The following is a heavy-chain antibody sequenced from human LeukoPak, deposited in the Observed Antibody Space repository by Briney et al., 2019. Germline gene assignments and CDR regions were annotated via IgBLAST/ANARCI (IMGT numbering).Heavy chain of an antibody. D-gene: IGHD3-22*01. V-gene: IGHV1-2*06. CDR2: LNPNSGGT. J-gene: IGHJ3*01. CDR1: GYTFTGCY. CDR3: ARDGDYYYDSNGYLDPFDL. Sequence: ASVRVSCKASGYTFTGCYMHWVPEAPGQGLEWMGRLNPNSGGTNYAQKFQGRVTMTRDTSISTAYMEPSRLRSDVRAEYCCARDGDYYYDSNGYLDPFDLWGQGTMVPVSS.